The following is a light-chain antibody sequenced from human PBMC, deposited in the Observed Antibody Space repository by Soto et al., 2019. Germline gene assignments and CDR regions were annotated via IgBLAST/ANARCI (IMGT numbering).Light chain of an antibody. CDR2: GDN. J-gene: IGLJ2*01. CDR3: AAWDDGLSGPV. Sequence: QSALTQPPSASGTPGQRVTMSCSGGSSNIGRNTVSWYQQLPGTAPKVLISGDNQRSSGVPDRFSGSKSGTSASLAISGLQSEDEADYYCAAWDDGLSGPVFGGGTKLTVL. V-gene: IGLV1-44*01. CDR1: SSNIGRNT.